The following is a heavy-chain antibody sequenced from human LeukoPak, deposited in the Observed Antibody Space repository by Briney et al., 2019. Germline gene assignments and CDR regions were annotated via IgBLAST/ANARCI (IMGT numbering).Heavy chain of an antibody. J-gene: IGHJ4*02. CDR1: GFTFSSYA. V-gene: IGHV3-23*01. Sequence: PGGSLRLSCAASGFTFSSYAMNWVRQAPGKGLEWVSVISASGASTYNADSVKGRFTISRDNAKNSLYLQMNSLRAEDTALYYCAKDIRGGLLSYYFDYWGQGTLVTVSS. CDR3: AKDIRGGLLSYYFDY. D-gene: IGHD2-21*02. CDR2: ISASGAST.